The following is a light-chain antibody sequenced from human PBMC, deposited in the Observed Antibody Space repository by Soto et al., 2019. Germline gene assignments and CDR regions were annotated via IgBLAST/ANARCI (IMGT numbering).Light chain of an antibody. V-gene: IGKV3-15*01. J-gene: IGKJ4*01. CDR1: QSVSSS. CDR3: QQYSNWPLT. Sequence: EIVMTQSPATLSVSPGERATLSCGASQSVSSSLAWYQQKPGQAPRLLIYGASTRATGIPARFSGSGSGTEFTLTFSCLQSEDVAVYYCQQYSNWPLTFGGGTKVEIK. CDR2: GAS.